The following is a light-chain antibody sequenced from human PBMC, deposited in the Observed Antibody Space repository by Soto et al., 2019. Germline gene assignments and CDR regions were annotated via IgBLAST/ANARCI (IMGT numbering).Light chain of an antibody. V-gene: IGKV1-33*01. CDR2: GAS. CDR1: QDIRTS. J-gene: IGKJ3*01. CDR3: QHYDNLPPFT. Sequence: DILMTQSPSSLSASVGARVSITCQASQDIRTSLSWFQQKPGRAPKLLIYGASNLETGVPSRFRGSGSGTDFTFTIISLQPEDIATYYCQHYDNLPPFTFGPGTTVDIK.